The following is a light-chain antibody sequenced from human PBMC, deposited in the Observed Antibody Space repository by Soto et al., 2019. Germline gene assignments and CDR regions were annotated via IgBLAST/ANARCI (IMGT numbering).Light chain of an antibody. Sequence: EVVASQSPSTVSVSPGERATLSCRASQSVSSNLAWYQQKPGQAPRLLIYGASTRATGIPARFSGSGSGTEFTLTISSLQSEDFAVYYCQQYNNWPRSITLGQGTRLEIK. J-gene: IGKJ5*01. CDR3: QQYNNWPRSIT. CDR2: GAS. CDR1: QSVSSN. V-gene: IGKV3-15*01.